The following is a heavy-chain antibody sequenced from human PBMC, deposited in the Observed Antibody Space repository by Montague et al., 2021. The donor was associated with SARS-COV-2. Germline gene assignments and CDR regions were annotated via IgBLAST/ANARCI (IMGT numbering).Heavy chain of an antibody. J-gene: IGHJ4*02. CDR2: IYYSGTT. V-gene: IGHV4-39*02. CDR1: SGPIISSGYY. CDR3: ARGMIRGVTTPFDY. D-gene: IGHD3-10*01. Sequence: SETLSLTCSVSSGPIISSGYYWGWIRQPPGKELEWIGNIYYSGTTYYNPSLQSRGTISVDTSKNHLSLRLSSVTAADTAVYFCARGMIRGVTTPFDYWGQGSQVTVSP.